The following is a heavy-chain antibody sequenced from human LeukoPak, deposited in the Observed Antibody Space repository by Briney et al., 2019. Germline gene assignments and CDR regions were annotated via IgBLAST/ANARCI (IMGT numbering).Heavy chain of an antibody. Sequence: GASVKVSCKASGYTFTSYGISWVRQAPGQGLEWMGWISAYNGNTNYAQKLQGRVTMTTDTSTSTAYMELRSLRSDDTGVYYCARGGYYYDSSGYSASYHMDVWGKGTTVSVSS. D-gene: IGHD3-22*01. J-gene: IGHJ6*03. CDR1: GYTFTSYG. CDR2: ISAYNGNT. V-gene: IGHV1-18*01. CDR3: ARGGYYYDSSGYSASYHMDV.